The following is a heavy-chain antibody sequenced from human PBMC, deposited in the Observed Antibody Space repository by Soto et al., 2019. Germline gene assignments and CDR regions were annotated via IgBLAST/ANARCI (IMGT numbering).Heavy chain of an antibody. CDR2: IYPGDSDT. J-gene: IGHJ6*02. CDR3: SRLGGGDYFPGYYYYGMDV. Sequence: PGESLKISCKGSGYSFTSYWIGWVRQMPGKGLEWMGIIYPGDSDTRYSPSFQGQVTISADKSISTAYLQWSSLKASDTATYYCSRLGGGDYFPGYYYYGMDVWGQGTTVTVSS. CDR1: GYSFTSYW. V-gene: IGHV5-51*01. D-gene: IGHD4-17*01.